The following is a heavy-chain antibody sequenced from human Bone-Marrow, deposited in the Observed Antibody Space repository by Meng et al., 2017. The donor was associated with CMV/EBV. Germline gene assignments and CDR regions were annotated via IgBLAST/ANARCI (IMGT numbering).Heavy chain of an antibody. J-gene: IGHJ5*02. V-gene: IGHV1-46*01. D-gene: IGHD6-19*01. CDR2: INPSGGST. Sequence: ASVKVSCKASGGTFTSYYMHWVRQAPGQGLEWMGIINPSGGSTSYAQKFQGRVTMTRDTSTSTVYMELSSLRSEDTAVYYCARDTGYSSGWDTPSFGGWFDPWGQGTLVTVSS. CDR3: ARDTGYSSGWDTPSFGGWFDP. CDR1: GGTFTSYY.